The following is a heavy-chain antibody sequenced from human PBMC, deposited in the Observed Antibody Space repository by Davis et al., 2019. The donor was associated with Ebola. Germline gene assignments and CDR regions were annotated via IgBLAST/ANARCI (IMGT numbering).Heavy chain of an antibody. J-gene: IGHJ4*02. Sequence: PGGSLRLSCAASGFTFSDTYMSWIRQAPGKGLEWISYISDSGSAIFYGDSVKGRFTISRDNAKNLLYLQMNSLRADDTAVYFCARELRMIMGPTDYWGQGTLVTVSS. CDR1: GFTFSDTY. V-gene: IGHV3-11*04. CDR2: ISDSGSAI. CDR3: ARELRMIMGPTDY. D-gene: IGHD3-16*01.